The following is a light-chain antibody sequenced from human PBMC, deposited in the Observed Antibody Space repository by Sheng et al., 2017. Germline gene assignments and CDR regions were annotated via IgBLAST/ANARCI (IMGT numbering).Light chain of an antibody. CDR1: QSVDSS. CDR3: QQYGRSPLT. Sequence: EIVLTQSPATLSLSPGERATLSCRASQSVDSSLAWYQQKPGQAPRLLIYGASSRATDIPDRFSGSGSGTDFTLTISRLEPEDFAVYYCQQYGRSPLTFGGGTKVEIK. J-gene: IGKJ4*01. V-gene: IGKV3-20*01. CDR2: GAS.